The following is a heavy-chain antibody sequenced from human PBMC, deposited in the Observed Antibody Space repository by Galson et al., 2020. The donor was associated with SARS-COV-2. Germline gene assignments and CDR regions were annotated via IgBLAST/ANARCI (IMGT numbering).Heavy chain of an antibody. Sequence: LSLTCAVSGTSISGGSYSWNWIRQPPGKGLEWIGYISHSGGTYYNPSLKSRVTISGDRSKNQFSLRLSSVTAADAAVYFCARLHYGEYAPEAFDIWGPGTSVTVAS. CDR2: ISHSGGT. V-gene: IGHV4-30-2*01. CDR1: GTSISGGSYS. CDR3: ARLHYGEYAPEAFDI. J-gene: IGHJ3*02. D-gene: IGHD4-17*01.